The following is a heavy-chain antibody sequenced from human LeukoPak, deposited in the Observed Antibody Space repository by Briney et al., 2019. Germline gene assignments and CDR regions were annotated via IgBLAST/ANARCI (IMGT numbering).Heavy chain of an antibody. Sequence: GGSLRLSCAASGFTFSSYGMHWVRQAPGKGLEWVAFIRYDGSNKYYADSVKGRFTISRDNSKNTLYLQMNSLRAEDTAVYYCAKDRVXYSGXWXYFDXWGQGTLVTXSS. CDR1: GFTFSSYG. J-gene: IGHJ4*02. V-gene: IGHV3-30*02. CDR2: IRYDGSNK. CDR3: AKDRVXYSGXWXYFDX. D-gene: IGHD5-12*01.